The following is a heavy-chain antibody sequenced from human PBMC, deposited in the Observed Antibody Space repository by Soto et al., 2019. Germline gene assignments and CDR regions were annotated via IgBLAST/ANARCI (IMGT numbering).Heavy chain of an antibody. CDR1: GGAFSSCA. Sequence: SVNVSWKAAGGAFSSCAISWVRQAPRQGLEWMGGIIPIFGTANYAQKFQGRVTITADESTSTAYMELSSLRSEDTAVYYCARESRYCSGGSCYFLPGIDYWGQGTLLTVSS. CDR2: IIPIFGTA. CDR3: ARESRYCSGGSCYFLPGIDY. V-gene: IGHV1-69*13. J-gene: IGHJ4*02. D-gene: IGHD2-15*01.